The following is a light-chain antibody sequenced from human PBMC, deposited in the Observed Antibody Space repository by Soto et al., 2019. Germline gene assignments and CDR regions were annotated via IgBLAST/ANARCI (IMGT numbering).Light chain of an antibody. J-gene: IGKJ1*01. CDR1: RSVSSN. CDR3: QQYNNWPPTWT. CDR2: GAS. V-gene: IGKV3-15*01. Sequence: EIVMTQSPATLSVSPGERDTLSCRASRSVSSNLAWYQQKPGQAPRLLIYGASTRATGIPARFSGSGSGTEFTLTISSLQSEDFAVYYCQQYNNWPPTWTFGQGTKVDNK.